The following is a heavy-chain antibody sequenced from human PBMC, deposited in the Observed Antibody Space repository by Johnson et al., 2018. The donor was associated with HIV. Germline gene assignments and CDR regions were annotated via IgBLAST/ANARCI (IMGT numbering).Heavy chain of an antibody. D-gene: IGHD6-13*01. CDR1: GFTFSS. CDR3: ASFAAAGDAFDI. Sequence: VLLVESGGGVVQPGRSLRLSCAASGFTFSSMHWVRQAPGKGLEWVANLKQDGSENYYVDSVKGRFTISRDNAKNSLFLQMNSLRAEDTAVYYCASFAAAGDAFDIWGQGTMVTVSS. V-gene: IGHV3-7*02. J-gene: IGHJ3*02. CDR2: LKQDGSEN.